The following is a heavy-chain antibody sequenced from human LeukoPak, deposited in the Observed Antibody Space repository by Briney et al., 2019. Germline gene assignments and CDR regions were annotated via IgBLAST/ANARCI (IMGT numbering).Heavy chain of an antibody. CDR1: GDSISTFY. CDR3: AINSGYYSPDTLDY. D-gene: IGHD3-22*01. Sequence: SETLSLTCTVSGDSISTFYWSWIRQPAGKGLEWIGRIYTSGSTNCNPSLKSRVTMSVDTSKNQFSLKLSSVTAADTAVYYCAINSGYYSPDTLDYWGQGTLVTVSS. V-gene: IGHV4-4*07. J-gene: IGHJ4*02. CDR2: IYTSGST.